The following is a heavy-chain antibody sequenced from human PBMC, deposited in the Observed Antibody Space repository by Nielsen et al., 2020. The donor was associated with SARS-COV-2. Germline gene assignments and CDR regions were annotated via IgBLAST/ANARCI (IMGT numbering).Heavy chain of an antibody. CDR3: ARLYGGNTGGAEYFQH. Sequence: GESLKISCKGSGYSFTGYWIGWVRQMPGKGLEWMGIIYPGDSDTRYSPSFQGQVTISADKSISTAYLQWSSLKASDTAMYYCARLYGGNTGGAEYFQHWGQGTLVTVSS. J-gene: IGHJ1*01. CDR2: IYPGDSDT. D-gene: IGHD4-23*01. CDR1: GYSFTGYW. V-gene: IGHV5-51*01.